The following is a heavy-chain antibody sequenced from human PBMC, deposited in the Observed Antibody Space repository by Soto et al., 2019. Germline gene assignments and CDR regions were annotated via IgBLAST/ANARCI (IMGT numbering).Heavy chain of an antibody. V-gene: IGHV4-61*01. CDR3: ARDPYYYDSSGYHYFDY. J-gene: IGHJ4*02. CDR2: IYYSGST. Sequence: PSETLSLTCTVSGGSVSSGSYYWSWIRQPPGKGLEWIGYIYYSGSTNYNPSLKSRVTISVDTSKNQFSLKLSSVTAADTAVYYCARDPYYYDSSGYHYFDYWGQGTLVTVSS. D-gene: IGHD3-22*01. CDR1: GGSVSSGSYY.